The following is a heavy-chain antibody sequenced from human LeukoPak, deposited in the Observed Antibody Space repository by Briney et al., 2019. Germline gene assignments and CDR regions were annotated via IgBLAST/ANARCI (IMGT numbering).Heavy chain of an antibody. D-gene: IGHD1-26*01. V-gene: IGHV3-30*18. Sequence: GGSLRLSCAASGFTFSSYGMRWVRQAPGKGLEWVAVISYDGSNKYYADSVKGRFTISRDNSKNTLYLQMNSLRAEDTAVYYCAKGPLGSYYVGSGNWYFDLWGRGTLVTVSS. CDR3: AKGPLGSYYVGSGNWYFDL. J-gene: IGHJ2*01. CDR1: GFTFSSYG. CDR2: ISYDGSNK.